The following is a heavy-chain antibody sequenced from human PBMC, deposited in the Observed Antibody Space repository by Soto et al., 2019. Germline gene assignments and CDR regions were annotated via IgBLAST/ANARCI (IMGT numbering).Heavy chain of an antibody. V-gene: IGHV4-34*01. CDR2: INHSGST. J-gene: IGHJ5*02. CDR3: ARVVGRLWFGGHVP. CDR1: GGSFSGYY. Sequence: PSETLSLTCAVYGGSFSGYYWSWIRQPPGKGLEWIGEINHSGSTNYNPSLKSRVTISVDTSKNQFSLKLSSVTAADTAVYYCARVVGRLWFGGHVPWGQGTLVTVSS. D-gene: IGHD3-10*01.